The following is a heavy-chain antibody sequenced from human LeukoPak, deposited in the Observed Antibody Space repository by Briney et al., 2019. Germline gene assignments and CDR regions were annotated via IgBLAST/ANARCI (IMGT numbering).Heavy chain of an antibody. CDR1: GGSFSGYY. V-gene: IGHV4-34*01. CDR3: ARGVRSITMIVVRINCFDP. CDR2: INHSGST. J-gene: IGHJ5*02. Sequence: SETLSLTCAVYGGSFSGYYWSWIRQPPGKGLEWIGEINHSGSTNYNPSLKSRVTISVDTSKNQFSLKLSPVTAADTAVYYCARGVRSITMIVVRINCFDPWGQGNLVTVSS. D-gene: IGHD3-22*01.